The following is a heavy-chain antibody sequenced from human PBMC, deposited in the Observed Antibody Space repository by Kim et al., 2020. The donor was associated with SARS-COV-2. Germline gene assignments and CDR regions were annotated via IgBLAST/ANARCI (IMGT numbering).Heavy chain of an antibody. J-gene: IGHJ2*01. V-gene: IGHV1-8*01. CDR3: ARGALLLGGLWYFDL. Sequence: QKFKGRVTKTMNTSISTAYMELSSLRSEDTAVYYCARGALLLGGLWYFDLWGRGTLVTVSS. D-gene: IGHD3-22*01.